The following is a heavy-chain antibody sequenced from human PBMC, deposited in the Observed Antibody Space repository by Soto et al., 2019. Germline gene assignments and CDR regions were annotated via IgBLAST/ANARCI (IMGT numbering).Heavy chain of an antibody. CDR2: ICGGGRT. Sequence: GGLRLSCAASGVTVSIIYMTCVRQAPGKGLEWVSGICGGGRTYDADSVKGRFTISRDNSKNTLYLQMNSLRAEDTAVYYCARDRVESGYPEYFQHWGQGTLVTV. V-gene: IGHV3-53*01. CDR1: GVTVSIIY. J-gene: IGHJ1*01. D-gene: IGHD3-22*01. CDR3: ARDRVESGYPEYFQH.